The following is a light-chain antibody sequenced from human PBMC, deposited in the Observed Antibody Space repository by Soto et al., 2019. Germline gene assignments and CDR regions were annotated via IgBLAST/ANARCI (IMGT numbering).Light chain of an antibody. CDR1: QSISSW. V-gene: IGKV1-5*03. Sequence: DIQMTQSPSTLSASVGDRVAIACRASQSISSWLAWYQQKPRKATKLMIYKASSLESGVPSRFSGSASGTDFTLTLRSLQPDDFANYYCQQYNSYYPLTFGGGTKVDIK. CDR2: KAS. J-gene: IGKJ4*01. CDR3: QQYNSYYPLT.